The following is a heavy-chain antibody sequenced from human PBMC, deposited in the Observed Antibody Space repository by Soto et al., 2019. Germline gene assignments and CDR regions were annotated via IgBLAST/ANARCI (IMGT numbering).Heavy chain of an antibody. V-gene: IGHV3-9*01. Sequence: EVQLMESGGGLVQPGRSLRLSCAASGFTFDNYAMHWVRQVTGKGLEWVPGISWNSGNIGYADSVQGRLTISRDNAQNSLYLQMNTPTSEDTAFYYCAITHMTWAGLFDSWGQGTLVTVSS. J-gene: IGHJ4*02. D-gene: IGHD6-19*01. CDR2: ISWNSGNI. CDR3: AITHMTWAGLFDS. CDR1: GFTFDNYA.